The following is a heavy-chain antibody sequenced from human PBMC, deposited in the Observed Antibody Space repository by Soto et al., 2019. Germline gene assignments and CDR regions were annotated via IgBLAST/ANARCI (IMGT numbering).Heavy chain of an antibody. D-gene: IGHD3-3*02. Sequence: ASVKVSCKASGYTFTSYGISWVRQAPGQGLEWMGWISAYNGNTNYAQKLQGRVTMTTDTSTSTAYMELRSLRSDDTAVYYCARMVTLQILAGPRSDSSPLDYCGQRTLVTVSS. CDR2: ISAYNGNT. J-gene: IGHJ4*02. V-gene: IGHV1-18*01. CDR1: GYTFTSYG. CDR3: ARMVTLQILAGPRSDSSPLDY.